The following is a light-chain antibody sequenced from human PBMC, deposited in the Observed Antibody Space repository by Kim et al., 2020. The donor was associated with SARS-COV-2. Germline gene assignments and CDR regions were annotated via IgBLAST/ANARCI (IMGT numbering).Light chain of an antibody. CDR2: GAS. CDR3: QQYNNWPGLT. J-gene: IGKJ4*01. Sequence: SPGERATLSCRASQSVSSNLAWYQQKPGQAPRPLIYGASTRATGIPARFSGSGSGTEFTLTISSLQSEDFAVYYCQQYNNWPGLTFGGGTKVDIK. CDR1: QSVSSN. V-gene: IGKV3-15*01.